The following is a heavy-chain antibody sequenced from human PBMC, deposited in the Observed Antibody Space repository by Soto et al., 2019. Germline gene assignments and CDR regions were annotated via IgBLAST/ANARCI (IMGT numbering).Heavy chain of an antibody. CDR3: AREGYCSVAGCGSYYYHGMDV. CDR1: GYSFTKYG. J-gene: IGHJ6*02. D-gene: IGHD2-15*01. V-gene: IGHV1-18*01. CDR2: ISIYKGNT. Sequence: QVQLEQSRGELRKPGASVNVSCKASGYSFTKYGVSWVRQAPGQGLEWLGWISIYKGNTIYAQKFQGRVTVTTDTSASTVYMELRSLRPDDSAVYYCAREGYCSVAGCGSYYYHGMDVWGQGTTVTVSS.